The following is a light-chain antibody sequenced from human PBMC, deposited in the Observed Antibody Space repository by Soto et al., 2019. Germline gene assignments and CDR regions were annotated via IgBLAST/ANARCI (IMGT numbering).Light chain of an antibody. V-gene: IGKV3-20*01. CDR3: QQYGGSPPKYT. Sequence: EIVLTQSPGTLSLSPGERVALSCRASQSVSSTSIAWYQQKPGQAPRLLIYDSSSRATDIPDRFSGSVSGTDFTLTISRLEPEDFAVYYCQQYGGSPPKYTFGQGTKLEI. CDR2: DSS. CDR1: QSVSSTS. J-gene: IGKJ2*01.